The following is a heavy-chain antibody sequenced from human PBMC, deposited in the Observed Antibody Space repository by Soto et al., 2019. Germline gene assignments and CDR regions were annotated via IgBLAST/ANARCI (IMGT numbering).Heavy chain of an antibody. D-gene: IGHD6-19*01. CDR2: TYYRSKWYN. CDR3: ARDYTARIAEAAHYYYYGMDV. Sequence: SQTLSLTCAISGDSVSSNSAAWNWIRQSPSRGLEWLGRTYYRSKWYNDYAVSVKSRITINPDTSKNQFSLQLNSVTPEDTAVYYCARDYTARIAEAAHYYYYGMDVWGQGTQVTVSS. CDR1: GDSVSSNSAA. V-gene: IGHV6-1*01. J-gene: IGHJ6*02.